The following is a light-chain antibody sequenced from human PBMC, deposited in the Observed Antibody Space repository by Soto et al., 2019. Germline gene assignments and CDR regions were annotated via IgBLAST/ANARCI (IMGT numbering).Light chain of an antibody. CDR2: SAS. CDR3: QQSSSNPLT. J-gene: IGKJ4*01. V-gene: IGKV1-39*01. CDR1: QSISSY. Sequence: IPMTQSPSSLSASVGDRVTITCRASQSISSYLNWYQQKPGKAPNLLIYSASKLHSGVPSRFSGSGSGTDFTLIISSLQPEDFATYYCQQSSSNPLTFGGGTRV.